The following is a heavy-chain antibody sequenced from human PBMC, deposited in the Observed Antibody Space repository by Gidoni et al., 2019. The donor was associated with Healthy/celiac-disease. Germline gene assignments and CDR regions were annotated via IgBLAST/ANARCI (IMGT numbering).Heavy chain of an antibody. V-gene: IGHV3-23*04. CDR3: AKEGPYDSSGYYYGAFDY. CDR1: GFTFSSSA. J-gene: IGHJ4*02. CDR2: ISGSGGST. D-gene: IGHD3-22*01. Sequence: EVQLVESGGGLLQPGGSLRLSCAASGFTFSSSAMSWVRQAPGKGLEWVSAISGSGGSTYYADSVKGRFTISRDNSKNTLYLQMNSLRAEDTAVYYCAKEGPYDSSGYYYGAFDYWGQGTLVTVSS.